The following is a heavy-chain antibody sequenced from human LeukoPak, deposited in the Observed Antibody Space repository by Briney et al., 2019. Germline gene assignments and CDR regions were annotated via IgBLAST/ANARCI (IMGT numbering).Heavy chain of an antibody. J-gene: IGHJ4*02. CDR2: ISSSSSYI. CDR3: ATQLGYKGNY. CDR1: GFTFSSYS. D-gene: IGHD1-14*01. Sequence: GGSLRLSCAASGFTFSSYSMNWVRQAPGEGLEWVSSISSSSSYIYYADSVKGRFTISRDNAKNSLYLQMNSLRAEDTAVYYCATQLGYKGNYWGQGTLVTVSS. V-gene: IGHV3-21*01.